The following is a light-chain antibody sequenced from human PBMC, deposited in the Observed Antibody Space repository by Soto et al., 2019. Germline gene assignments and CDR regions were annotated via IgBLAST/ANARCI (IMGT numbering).Light chain of an antibody. CDR2: AAS. J-gene: IGKJ1*01. CDR1: QDIGIY. CDR3: KQRSIYPVT. Sequence: IQLTQSPSSLSASVGDRVTITCRASQDIGIYLAWYQQKPGKAPNLLIYAASSLQRGVPLRFSGSGSGTDFTLNIRSLQPEDFATYHCKQRSIYPVTFGQGTKV. V-gene: IGKV1-9*01.